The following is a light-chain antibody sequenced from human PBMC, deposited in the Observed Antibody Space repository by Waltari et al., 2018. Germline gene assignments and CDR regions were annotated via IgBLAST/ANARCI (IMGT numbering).Light chain of an antibody. CDR2: GAS. J-gene: IGKJ2*01. CDR1: QSISSSY. CDR3: QQYGSSPLYT. Sequence: EIVLTQSPGTLSLSRGERANISCRASQSISSSYLAWYQQKPGQAPRLLSYGASSRATGIPDRFSGSGSGTDFTLTISSLEPEDFAVYYCQQYGSSPLYTFGQGTKLEIK. V-gene: IGKV3-20*01.